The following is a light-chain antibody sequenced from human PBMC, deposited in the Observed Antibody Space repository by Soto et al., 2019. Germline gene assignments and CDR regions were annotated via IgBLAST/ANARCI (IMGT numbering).Light chain of an antibody. CDR2: DAS. CDR1: QSVSSY. Sequence: EIVLTPSPATLSLSPGERANLSCRASQSVSSYLAWYQQKPGQAPRLLIYDASNRATGIPARFSGSGSGTDFTLTISSLEPEDFAVYYCQQYGSSRWTFGQGTKVDIK. V-gene: IGKV3-11*01. CDR3: QQYGSSRWT. J-gene: IGKJ1*01.